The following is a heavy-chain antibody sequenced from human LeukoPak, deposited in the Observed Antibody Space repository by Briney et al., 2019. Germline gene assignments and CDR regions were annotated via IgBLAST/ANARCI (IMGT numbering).Heavy chain of an antibody. J-gene: IGHJ4*02. D-gene: IGHD3-22*01. V-gene: IGHV4-4*09. CDR3: ARSDGYDSSGYYEN. CDR1: GGSISSYY. CDR2: IYHSGST. Sequence: SETLSLTCTVSGGSISSYYWSWIRQPPGKGLEWIGYIYHSGSTYYNPSLKSRVTISVDRSKNQFSLKLSSVTAADTAVYYCARSDGYDSSGYYENWGQGTLVTVSS.